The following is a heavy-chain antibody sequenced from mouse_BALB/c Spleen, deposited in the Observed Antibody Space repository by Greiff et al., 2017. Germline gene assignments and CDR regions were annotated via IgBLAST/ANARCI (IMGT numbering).Heavy chain of an antibody. CDR3: ARRAGNYQYYFDY. V-gene: IGHV5-4*02. J-gene: IGHJ2*01. CDR2: ISDGGSYT. D-gene: IGHD2-1*01. Sequence: VQLKESGGGLVKPGGSLKLSCAASGFTFSDYYMYWVRQTPEKRLEWVATISDGGSYTYYPDSVKGRFTISRDNAKNNLYLQMSSLKSEDTAMYYCARRAGNYQYYFDYWGQGTTLTVSS. CDR1: GFTFSDYY.